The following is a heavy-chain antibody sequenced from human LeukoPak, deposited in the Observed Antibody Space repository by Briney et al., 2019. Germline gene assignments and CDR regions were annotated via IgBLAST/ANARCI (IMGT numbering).Heavy chain of an antibody. CDR2: IIPIFGTA. D-gene: IGHD3-22*01. CDR1: GGTFSSYA. Sequence: SVKVFCKASGGTFSSYAISWVRQAPGQGLEWMGGIIPIFGTANYAQKFQGRVTITADESTSTAYMELSSLRSEDTAVYYCARVPHYYDSSGLDYWGQGTLVTVSS. J-gene: IGHJ4*02. CDR3: ARVPHYYDSSGLDY. V-gene: IGHV1-69*01.